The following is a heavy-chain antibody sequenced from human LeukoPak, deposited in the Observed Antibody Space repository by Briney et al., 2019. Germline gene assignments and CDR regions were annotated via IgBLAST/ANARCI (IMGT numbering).Heavy chain of an antibody. J-gene: IGHJ3*02. CDR1: GGSISSYY. CDR3: ARGVTELEPGGTAFDI. V-gene: IGHV4-59*12. Sequence: SETLSLTCTVSGGSISSYYWSWIRQPPGKGLEWIGYIYYSGSTNYNPSLKSRVTISVDTSKNQFSLKLSSVTAEDTAVYYCARGVTELEPGGTAFDIWGQGTMVTVSS. D-gene: IGHD1-1*01. CDR2: IYYSGST.